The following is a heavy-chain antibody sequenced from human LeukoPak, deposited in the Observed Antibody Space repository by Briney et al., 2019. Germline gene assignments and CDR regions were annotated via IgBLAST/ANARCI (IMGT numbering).Heavy chain of an antibody. D-gene: IGHD3-16*01. J-gene: IGHJ6*02. CDR1: GNSISNYA. Sequence: ASVKVSCKASGNSISNYAVSWVRQAPGQGFEWMGGIIPIFGTADYAQKFQGRVTITADQSTSTTYMALSSPKSEDTATYYCTTRACHAGGCSSSFYYYYGLHFWGQGTTVSVSS. CDR2: IIPIFGTA. V-gene: IGHV1-69*13. CDR3: TTRACHAGGCSSSFYYYYGLHF.